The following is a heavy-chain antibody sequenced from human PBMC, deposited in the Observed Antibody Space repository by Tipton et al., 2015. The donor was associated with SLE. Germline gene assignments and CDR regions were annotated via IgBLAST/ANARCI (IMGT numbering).Heavy chain of an antibody. J-gene: IGHJ1*01. CDR2: IYYSGST. CDR1: GGSISSSSYY. V-gene: IGHV4-39*07. D-gene: IGHD3-10*01. CDR3: ARSPTRPGYFQH. Sequence: TLSLTCTVSGGSISSSSYYWGWIRQPPGKGLEWTGSIYYSGSTYYNPSLKSRVTISVDTSKNQFSLKLSSVTAADTAVYYCARSPTRPGYFQHWGQGTLVIVSS.